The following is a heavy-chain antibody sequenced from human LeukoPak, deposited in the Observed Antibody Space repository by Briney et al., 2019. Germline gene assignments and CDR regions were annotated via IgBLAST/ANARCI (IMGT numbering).Heavy chain of an antibody. CDR2: IKPDGSEK. CDR1: GFTFRSYW. CDR3: TTDGYDSSGYIFDY. J-gene: IGHJ4*02. Sequence: PGGSLRLSCAASGFTFRSYWMSWVRQAPGKGVEWVANIKPDGSEKYYEDSMKGRFTISRDNAKNSLYLQMNSLKTEDTAVYYCTTDGYDSSGYIFDYWGQGTLVTVSS. D-gene: IGHD3-22*01. V-gene: IGHV3-7*03.